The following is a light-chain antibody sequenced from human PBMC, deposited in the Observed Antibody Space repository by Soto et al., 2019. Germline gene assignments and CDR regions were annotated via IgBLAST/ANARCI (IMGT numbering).Light chain of an antibody. J-gene: IGKJ4*01. Sequence: DVQMTQSPSSLPASVGDRVTITCQASQDISNFLCWYQQKPGKAPKLLIFGASNLETGVPSRFSGSASGSDFTFTISGLQPEDIATYYCQQYDHLPLTFGGGTKVAIK. CDR1: QDISNF. CDR2: GAS. V-gene: IGKV1-33*01. CDR3: QQYDHLPLT.